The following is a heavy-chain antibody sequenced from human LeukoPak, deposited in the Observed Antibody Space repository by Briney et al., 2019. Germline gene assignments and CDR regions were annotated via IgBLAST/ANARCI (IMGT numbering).Heavy chain of an antibody. J-gene: IGHJ4*02. CDR2: INHSGST. Sequence: SETLSLTCAVYGGSFSGYYWSWIRQPPGKGLEWIGEINHSGSTNYNPSLKSRVTISVDTSKNQFSLKLSSVTAADTAVYYCARGGKNIAARPAPFDYRGQGTLVTVSS. D-gene: IGHD6-6*01. V-gene: IGHV4-34*01. CDR1: GGSFSGYY. CDR3: ARGGKNIAARPAPFDY.